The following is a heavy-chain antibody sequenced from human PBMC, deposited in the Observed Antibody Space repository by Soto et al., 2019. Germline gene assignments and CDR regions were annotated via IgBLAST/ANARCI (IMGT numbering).Heavy chain of an antibody. CDR1: GGSVSSGGYY. V-gene: IGHV4-31*02. CDR2: IYYSGSP. J-gene: IGHJ4*02. Sequence: QVQLQESGPGLVKPSQTLSLTCTVSGGSVSSGGYYWTWVRQHPGKGLEWIGYIYYSGSPYYHPSLNSGVTISLDTSENQFSLRLSSVTAADTAVYYCARSVGTTGPYYFDYWGQGTLVTVSS. CDR3: ARSVGTTGPYYFDY. D-gene: IGHD1-26*01.